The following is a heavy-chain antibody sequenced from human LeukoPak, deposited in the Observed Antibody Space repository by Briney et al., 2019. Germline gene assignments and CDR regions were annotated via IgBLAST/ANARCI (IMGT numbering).Heavy chain of an antibody. D-gene: IGHD1-1*01. V-gene: IGHV1-46*01. CDR2: TNPSGGST. Sequence: ASVKVSCKASGYTFTSYYMHWVRQAPGQGIECMGITNPSGGSTSYAQKFQGRVTMTRDTSTSTVYMELSSLRSEDTAVYYCARWPTGTLVPQDYWGQGTLVTVSS. CDR3: ARWPTGTLVPQDY. CDR1: GYTFTSYY. J-gene: IGHJ4*02.